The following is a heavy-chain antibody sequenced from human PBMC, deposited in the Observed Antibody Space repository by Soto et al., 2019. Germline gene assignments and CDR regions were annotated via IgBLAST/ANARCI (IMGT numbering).Heavy chain of an antibody. V-gene: IGHV1-8*01. CDR3: ARVYYDILTGYADP. Sequence: ASVKVSCKASGYTFTSYDINWVRQATGQGLEWMGWMNPNSGNTGYAQKYQGRVTMTRNTSISTAYMELSSLRSEDTAVYYCARVYYDILTGYADPWGQGTLVTVSS. D-gene: IGHD3-9*01. CDR1: GYTFTSYD. CDR2: MNPNSGNT. J-gene: IGHJ5*02.